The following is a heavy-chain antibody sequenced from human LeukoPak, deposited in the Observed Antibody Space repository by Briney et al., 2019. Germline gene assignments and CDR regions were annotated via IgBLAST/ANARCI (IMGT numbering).Heavy chain of an antibody. CDR1: GGSFSGYY. CDR3: ARKSGYFDP. D-gene: IGHD3-3*01. CDR2: IYYSGST. J-gene: IGHJ5*02. Sequence: SETLSLTCAVYGGSFSGYYWSWIRQPPGKGLEWIGYIYYSGSTNYNPSLKSRVTISVDTSKNQFSLKLSSVTAADTAVYYCARKSGYFDPWGQGTLVTVSS. V-gene: IGHV4-59*12.